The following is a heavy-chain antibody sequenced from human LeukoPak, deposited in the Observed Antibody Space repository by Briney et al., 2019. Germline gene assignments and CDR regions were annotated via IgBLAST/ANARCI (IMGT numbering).Heavy chain of an antibody. CDR1: GFTFSSYG. Sequence: GGSLRLSCAASGFTFSSYGMHWVRQAPGKGLEWVAVIWYDGSNKYYADSVKGRFTISRDNSKNTLYLQMNSLRAEDTAVYYCARDRAAAVGIIGDWGQGTLVTVSS. CDR2: IWYDGSNK. V-gene: IGHV3-33*01. CDR3: ARDRAAAVGIIGD. D-gene: IGHD6-13*01. J-gene: IGHJ4*02.